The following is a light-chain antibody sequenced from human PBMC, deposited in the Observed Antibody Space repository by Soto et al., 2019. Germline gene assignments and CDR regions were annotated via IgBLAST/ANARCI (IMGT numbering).Light chain of an antibody. CDR1: QGISSN. CDR2: GAS. Sequence: IHLTQSPSSLSASVGNRVTITCRASQGISSNLCWYQQKPGKAPKNLINGASTLQRGVPSRFSGSGSGTDFTLTISSSQPEDFATNYCQQSYSTPRTFGRGTKVDIK. J-gene: IGKJ4*01. CDR3: QQSYSTPRT. V-gene: IGKV1-39*01.